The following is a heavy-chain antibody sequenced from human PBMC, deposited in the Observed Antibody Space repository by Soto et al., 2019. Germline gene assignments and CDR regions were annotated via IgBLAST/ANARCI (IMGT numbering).Heavy chain of an antibody. CDR2: IYPGDSDT. CDR3: ASHGIVVPAAIGNDAFDI. J-gene: IGHJ3*02. D-gene: IGHD2-2*01. Sequence: GESLKISCKGSGYSFTSYWIGWMRQMPGKGLEWMGIIYPGDSDTRYSPSFQGQVTISADKSISTAYLQWSSLKASDTAMYYCASHGIVVPAAIGNDAFDIWGQGTMVTVSS. CDR1: GYSFTSYW. V-gene: IGHV5-51*01.